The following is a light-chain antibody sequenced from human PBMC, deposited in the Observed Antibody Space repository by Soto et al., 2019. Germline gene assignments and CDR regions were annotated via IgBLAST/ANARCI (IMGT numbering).Light chain of an antibody. J-gene: IGKJ4*01. V-gene: IGKV3-15*01. Sequence: EIVMTQSPATLSVSPGERATLSCRASQTVNNNLSWYQQKVGQAPRLLIHSTFHRATGVTARFSGSGSGPDFTLTISSLQSEDFAFYYCQQYNNWPLSFGGGTKVEIK. CDR3: QQYNNWPLS. CDR1: QTVNNN. CDR2: STF.